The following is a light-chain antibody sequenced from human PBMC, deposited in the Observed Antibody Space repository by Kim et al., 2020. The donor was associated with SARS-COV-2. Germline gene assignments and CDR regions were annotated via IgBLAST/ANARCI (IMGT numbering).Light chain of an antibody. CDR3: QQHGSSPWA. CDR1: QSVSNNY. J-gene: IGKJ1*01. V-gene: IGKV3-20*01. CDR2: AAS. Sequence: SPGDSATPSCRASQSVSNNYLAWYQQKPGQAPRLLIYAASSRATRIPDRFSGGGSGTDFTLTISRLEPEDFAVYYCQQHGSSPWAFGQGTKVDIK.